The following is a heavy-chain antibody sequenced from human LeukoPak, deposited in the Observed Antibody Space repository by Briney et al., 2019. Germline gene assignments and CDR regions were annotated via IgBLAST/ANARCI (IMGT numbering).Heavy chain of an antibody. CDR2: IIPIFGTA. D-gene: IGHD3-3*01. CDR3: ARGAFGVFPPATYYYYMDV. Sequence: SVTVSCKASGGTFRRYVISWLRQAPGQGLDWMGGIIPIFGTANYAQKFQGRVTITADESTITAYMELRSLRSEDTGVYYCARGAFGVFPPATYYYYMDVWGKGTTVTVSS. V-gene: IGHV1-69*13. CDR1: GGTFRRYV. J-gene: IGHJ6*03.